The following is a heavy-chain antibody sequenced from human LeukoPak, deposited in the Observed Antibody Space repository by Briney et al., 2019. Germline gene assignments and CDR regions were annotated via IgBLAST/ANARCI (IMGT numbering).Heavy chain of an antibody. D-gene: IGHD2-2*01. CDR1: GFTFSSYA. V-gene: IGHV3-23*01. J-gene: IGHJ5*02. CDR3: AKGGVVPAANWFDP. CDR2: IGGSGGSA. Sequence: GGSLRLSCAASGFTFSSYAMSWVRQAPGKGLEWVSAIGGSGGSAYYADPVKGRFTISRDNSKNTLYLQMNSLRAEDTAVYYCAKGGVVPAANWFDPWGQGTLVTVSP.